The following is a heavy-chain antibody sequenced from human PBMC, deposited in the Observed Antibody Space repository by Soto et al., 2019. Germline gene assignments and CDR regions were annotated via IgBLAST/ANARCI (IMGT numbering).Heavy chain of an antibody. CDR2: IWYDGSNK. V-gene: IGHV3-33*01. Sequence: QVQLVESGGGVVQPGRSLRLSCAAPGFTFSSYGMHWVRQAPGKGLEWVAVIWYDGSNKYYADSVKGRFTISRDNSKNTLYLQMNSLRAEDTAVYYCARDSLPIAVAGTGWFDPWGQGTVVTVSS. CDR3: ARDSLPIAVAGTGWFDP. J-gene: IGHJ5*02. CDR1: GFTFSSYG. D-gene: IGHD6-19*01.